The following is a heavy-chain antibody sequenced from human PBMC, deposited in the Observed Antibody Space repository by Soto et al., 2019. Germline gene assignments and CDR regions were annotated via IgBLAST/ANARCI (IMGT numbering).Heavy chain of an antibody. V-gene: IGHV4-59*01. CDR3: AAAPRY. J-gene: IGHJ4*02. D-gene: IGHD2-15*01. CDR1: GGSISNYY. Sequence: QVQLQESGPGLVKPSETLSLTCTVSGGSISNYYWSWVRQPPGKGLEWIGYIYDSGSTNYNPSLTIRVTISVDTSKNQFSLRLTSVTAADTAVYCCAAAPRYWGQGTLVTVSS. CDR2: IYDSGST.